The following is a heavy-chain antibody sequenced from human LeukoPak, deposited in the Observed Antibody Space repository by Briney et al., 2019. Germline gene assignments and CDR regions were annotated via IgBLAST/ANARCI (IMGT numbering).Heavy chain of an antibody. Sequence: KPSETLSLTCTVSGGSISSSSYYWGWIRQPPGKGLEWIGSIYYSGSTYYNPSLKSRVTISVDTSKNQFSLKLSSVTAADTAVYYCARENTIFGVVTYNWFDPWGQGTLVTVSS. CDR2: IYYSGST. V-gene: IGHV4-39*02. J-gene: IGHJ5*02. CDR3: ARENTIFGVVTYNWFDP. CDR1: GGSISSSSYY. D-gene: IGHD3-3*01.